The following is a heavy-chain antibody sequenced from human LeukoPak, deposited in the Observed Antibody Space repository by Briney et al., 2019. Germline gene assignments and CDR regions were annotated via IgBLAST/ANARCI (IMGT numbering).Heavy chain of an antibody. CDR3: AKGAYDYLEICYFDS. Sequence: GGSLRLSCAASGFTSTNYAMNWVRQAPGKGLEWVSILIGSSGSTDYADSVKGRFTISRDNSKNTLFLQMNNLRVEDTAIYYCAKGAYDYLEICYFDSWGQGTLVTVSS. J-gene: IGHJ4*02. CDR2: LIGSSGST. D-gene: IGHD5-12*01. CDR1: GFTSTNYA. V-gene: IGHV3-23*01.